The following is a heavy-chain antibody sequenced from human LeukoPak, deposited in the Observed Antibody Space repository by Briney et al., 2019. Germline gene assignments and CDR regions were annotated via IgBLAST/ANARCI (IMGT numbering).Heavy chain of an antibody. CDR2: MNPNSGNT. D-gene: IGHD3-10*01. CDR1: GYTFTSYD. V-gene: IGHV1-8*03. J-gene: IGHJ3*02. Sequence: GASVKVSCKASGYTFTSYDINWVRQATGQGLEWMGWMNPNSGNTGYAQKFQGRFTITSNTSISTAYMELSSLRHEDTAVYHCARGAGKGAFDIWGQGTMVTVSS. CDR3: ARGAGKGAFDI.